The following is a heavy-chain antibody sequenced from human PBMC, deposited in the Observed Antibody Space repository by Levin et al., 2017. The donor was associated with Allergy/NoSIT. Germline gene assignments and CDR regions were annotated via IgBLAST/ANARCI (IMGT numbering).Heavy chain of an antibody. CDR1: GGSISSGDYY. D-gene: IGHD3-22*01. V-gene: IGHV4-30-4*01. Sequence: SETLSLTCTVSGGSISSGDYYWSWIRQPPGKGLEWIGYIYYSGSTYYNPSLKSRVTISVDTSKNQFSLKLSSVTAADTAVYYCARYSQKPGYYYRDAFDIWGQGTMVTVSS. J-gene: IGHJ3*02. CDR3: ARYSQKPGYYYRDAFDI. CDR2: IYYSGST.